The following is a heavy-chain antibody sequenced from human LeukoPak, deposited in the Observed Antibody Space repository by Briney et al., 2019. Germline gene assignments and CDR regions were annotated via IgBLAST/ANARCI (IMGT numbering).Heavy chain of an antibody. CDR1: GLTVSSNY. J-gene: IGHJ4*02. CDR3: ARGGGDYEYYFDY. V-gene: IGHV3-66*01. D-gene: IGHD4-17*01. Sequence: GGSLRLSCAASGLTVSSNYMSWVRQAPGKGLEWVSVIYSGGSTYYADSVKGRFTISRDNSKNTLYLQMNSLRAEDTAVYYCARGGGDYEYYFDYWGQGTLVTVSS. CDR2: IYSGGST.